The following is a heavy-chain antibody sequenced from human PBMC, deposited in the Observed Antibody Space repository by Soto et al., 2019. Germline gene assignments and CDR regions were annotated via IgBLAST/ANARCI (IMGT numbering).Heavy chain of an antibody. CDR3: ARRRASDYGGNHHPYYFAR. D-gene: IGHD4-17*01. J-gene: IGHJ4*02. CDR2: ISYSGRT. CDR1: GASIITDNYF. V-gene: IGHV4-39*01. Sequence: SETLSLTCTVSGASIITDNYFWVWIRQSPRRGLELIGSISYSGRTYDNPSLQSRVTISIDASKNQFSLKLTSVTTADTAVYYCARRRASDYGGNHHPYYFARWGQGALVTVSS.